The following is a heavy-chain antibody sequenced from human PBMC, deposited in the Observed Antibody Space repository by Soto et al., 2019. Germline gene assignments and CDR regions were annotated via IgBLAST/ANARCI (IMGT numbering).Heavy chain of an antibody. J-gene: IGHJ3*02. CDR2: INPNSGGT. CDR3: ARVRHSSGTHAFDI. D-gene: IGHD6-19*01. Sequence: ASVKVSCKAPGYTFTGYYMHWVRQAPGQGLEWMGWINPNSGGTNYAQKFQGWVTMTRDTSISTAYMELSRLRSDDTAVYYCARVRHSSGTHAFDIWGQGTMVTVSS. CDR1: GYTFTGYY. V-gene: IGHV1-2*04.